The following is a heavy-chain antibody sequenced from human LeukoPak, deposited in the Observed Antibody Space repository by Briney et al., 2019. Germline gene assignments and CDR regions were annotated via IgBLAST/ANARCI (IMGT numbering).Heavy chain of an antibody. Sequence: GGSLRLSCVASGFTFSNYAMSWVRQAPRKGLEWVSTISGDGTETFYADSVKGRFTISRDNSKNTHYLQMSSLRAGDTGIYYCAKGGHYSFFDYWGQGTLVTVSS. CDR2: ISGDGTET. CDR1: GFTFSNYA. D-gene: IGHD4-11*01. V-gene: IGHV3-23*01. CDR3: AKGGHYSFFDY. J-gene: IGHJ4*02.